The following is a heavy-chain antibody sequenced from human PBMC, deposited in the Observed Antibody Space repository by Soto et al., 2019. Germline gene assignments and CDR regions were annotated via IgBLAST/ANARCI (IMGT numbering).Heavy chain of an antibody. J-gene: IGHJ4*02. V-gene: IGHV3-15*01. CDR1: GFTFCSYG. Sequence: GGSLRLCCAASGFTFCSYGMHWVRQAPGKGLEWVGRIKSKTDGGTTDYAAPVKGRFTISRDDSKNTLYLQMNSLKTEDTAVYYCTTEGFAFDYWGQGTLVTVSS. CDR2: IKSKTDGGTT. D-gene: IGHD3-10*01. CDR3: TTEGFAFDY.